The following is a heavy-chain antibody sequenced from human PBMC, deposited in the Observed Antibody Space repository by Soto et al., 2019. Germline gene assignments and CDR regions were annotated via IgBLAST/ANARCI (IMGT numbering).Heavy chain of an antibody. Sequence: QLQLQESGPGLVKPSETVSVTYTVSGGSISSSSYYWGWIRQPPGKGLEWIGSIYYSGSTYYNPSLKSRVTISVDTSKNQFSLKMSSVTAADTAVYYCARQETVDYWGQGTLVTVSS. J-gene: IGHJ4*02. CDR3: ARQETVDY. CDR2: IYYSGST. V-gene: IGHV4-39*01. CDR1: GGSISSSSYY.